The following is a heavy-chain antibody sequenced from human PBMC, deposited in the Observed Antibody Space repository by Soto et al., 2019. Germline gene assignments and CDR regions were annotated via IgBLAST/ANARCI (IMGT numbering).Heavy chain of an antibody. V-gene: IGHV1-2*04. CDR1: GYTFTGYY. D-gene: IGHD5-18*01. CDR2: INPNSGGT. CDR3: ARVKYSYGLDAFDI. J-gene: IGHJ3*02. Sequence: ASVKVSCKASGYTFTGYYMHWVRQAPGQGLEWMGWINPNSGGTNYAQKFQGWVTMTRDTSISTAYMELSRLRSDDTAVYYCARVKYSYGLDAFDIWGQGTMVTVAS.